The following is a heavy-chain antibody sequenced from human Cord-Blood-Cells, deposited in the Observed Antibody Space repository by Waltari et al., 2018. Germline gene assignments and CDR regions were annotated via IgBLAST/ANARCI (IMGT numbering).Heavy chain of an antibody. Sequence: QVQLQESGPGLVKPSETLSLTCAVFGYSLSSGYYWGWIRQPPGKGLEWIGSIYHSGSNSYNPSLKSRVTISVDTAKNQFSLKLSSVTAADTAVYYCARRRELLGFDYWGQGTLVTVSS. CDR3: ARRRELLGFDY. D-gene: IGHD1-26*01. J-gene: IGHJ4*02. V-gene: IGHV4-38-2*01. CDR2: IYHSGSN. CDR1: GYSLSSGYY.